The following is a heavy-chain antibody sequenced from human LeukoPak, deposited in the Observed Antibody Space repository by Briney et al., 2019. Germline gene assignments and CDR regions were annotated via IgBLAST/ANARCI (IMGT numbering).Heavy chain of an antibody. CDR2: VSGTGGRT. CDR1: GFTFNNYA. D-gene: IGHD6-6*01. CDR3: VKASSSSPQYNWFDA. V-gene: IGHV3-23*01. Sequence: GGSLRLSCAGSGFTFNNYAMSWVRQAPGKGLEWVSVVSGTGGRTYYADSVKGRFTISRDNSKNTLYLQMNSLRAEDTALYYCVKASSSSPQYNWFDAWGQGTLVTVSS. J-gene: IGHJ5*02.